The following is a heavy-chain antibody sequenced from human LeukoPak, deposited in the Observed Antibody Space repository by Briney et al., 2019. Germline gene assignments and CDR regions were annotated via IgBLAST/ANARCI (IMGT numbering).Heavy chain of an antibody. D-gene: IGHD6-13*01. CDR1: GGSISNYY. Sequence: SETLSLTCSVSGGSISNYYWSWIRQPPGKGLEWIGYIYYRGSTNYNPSLKSRVTISVDTSKNQFSLKLSSVTAADTAVYYCARSGSSWDRINWFDPWGQGILVTVSS. CDR2: IYYRGST. CDR3: ARSGSSWDRINWFDP. V-gene: IGHV4-59*01. J-gene: IGHJ5*02.